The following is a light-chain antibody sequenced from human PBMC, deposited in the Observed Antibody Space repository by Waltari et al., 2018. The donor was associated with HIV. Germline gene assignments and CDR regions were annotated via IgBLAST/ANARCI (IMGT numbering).Light chain of an antibody. CDR3: ASYISSSSPE. V-gene: IGLV2-14*01. Sequence: QSALTQPASVSGSPGQSITISCTGTSSDLRIYNSVSWYQHHPGKAPKVIIYEVSNRPSGVSSRFSGSISANTASRTISGLQAEDEAVYCCASYISSSSPEFGGGTKVTVL. CDR1: SSDLRIYNS. J-gene: IGLJ3*02. CDR2: EVS.